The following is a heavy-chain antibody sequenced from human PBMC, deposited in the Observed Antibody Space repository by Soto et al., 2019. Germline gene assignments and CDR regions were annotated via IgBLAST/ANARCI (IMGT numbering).Heavy chain of an antibody. V-gene: IGHV3-33*01. J-gene: IGHJ4*02. CDR1: GFTFSSYG. CDR2: IWYDGSNK. CDR3: ARGGSGLLWFGELLYGFDY. Sequence: GGSLRLSCAASGFTFSSYGMHWVRQAPGKGLEWVAVIWYDGSNKYYADSVKGRFTISRDNSKNTLYLQMNSLRAEDTAVYYCARGGSGLLWFGELLYGFDYWGQGTLVTVSS. D-gene: IGHD3-10*01.